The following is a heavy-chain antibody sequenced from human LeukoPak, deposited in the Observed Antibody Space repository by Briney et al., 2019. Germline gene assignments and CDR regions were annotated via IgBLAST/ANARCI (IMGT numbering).Heavy chain of an antibody. V-gene: IGHV3-30*18. D-gene: IGHD5-18*01. Sequence: QPGRSLRLSCAASGFTFSSYGMHWVRQAPAKGLEWVAVISYDGSKKYYADSVKGRFTISRDNSKNTLYLQLNSLRAEDTAVYYCAKDEGTYTYGHKVPHFDYWGQGTLVTVSS. CDR2: ISYDGSKK. CDR3: AKDEGTYTYGHKVPHFDY. CDR1: GFTFSSYG. J-gene: IGHJ4*02.